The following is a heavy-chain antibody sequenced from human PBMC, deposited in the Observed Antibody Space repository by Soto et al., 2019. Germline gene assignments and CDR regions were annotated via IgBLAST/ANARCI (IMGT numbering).Heavy chain of an antibody. CDR1: GFIFSDYY. CDR3: TRVGDFWSGYSPNWFDP. Sequence: GGSLRLSCAASGFIFSDYYMSWIRQAPGKGLEWLAYISRDGNAIFYADSVKGRFTISRDDSKSIAYLQMNSLKTEDTAVYYCTRVGDFWSGYSPNWFDPWGQGTLVTVSS. V-gene: IGHV3-11*01. J-gene: IGHJ5*02. CDR2: ISRDGNAI. D-gene: IGHD3-3*01.